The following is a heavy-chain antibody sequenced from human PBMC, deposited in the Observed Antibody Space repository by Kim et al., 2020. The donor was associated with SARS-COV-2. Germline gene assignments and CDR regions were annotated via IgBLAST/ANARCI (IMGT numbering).Heavy chain of an antibody. J-gene: IGHJ6*03. CDR2: ISAYNGNT. CDR3: ARDGGYSSGWYQGYYYYYYMDV. V-gene: IGHV1-18*01. D-gene: IGHD6-19*01. CDR1: GYTFTSYG. Sequence: ASVKVSCKASGYTFTSYGISWVRQAPGQGLEWMGWISAYNGNTNYAQKLQGRVTMTTDTSTSTAYMELRSLRSDDTAVYYCARDGGYSSGWYQGYYYYYYMDVWGKGTTVTVSS.